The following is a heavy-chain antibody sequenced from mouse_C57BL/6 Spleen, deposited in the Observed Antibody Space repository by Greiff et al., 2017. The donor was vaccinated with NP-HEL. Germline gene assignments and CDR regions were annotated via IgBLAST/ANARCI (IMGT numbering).Heavy chain of an antibody. CDR3: AGGDTTVVEGYFDV. CDR1: GFTITDYY. D-gene: IGHD1-1*01. J-gene: IGHJ1*03. V-gene: IGHV14-2*01. Sequence: EVKLMESGAELVKPGASVKLSCTASGFTITDYYMDWVKLRTEQGLEWIGRIDPEDGETKYAPKFQGKATITADTSSNTAYLPLSSLTSEDTADYYCAGGDTTVVEGYFDVWGTGTTVTVSS. CDR2: IDPEDGET.